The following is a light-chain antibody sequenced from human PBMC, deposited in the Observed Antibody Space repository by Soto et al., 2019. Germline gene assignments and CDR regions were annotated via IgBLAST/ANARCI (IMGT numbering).Light chain of an antibody. CDR1: SGDVGGYNF. Sequence: QSALTQPRSVSGSPGQSVTISCTGTSGDVGGYNFVSWYQQHPGKAPQLMIYDVNKRPSGIPDRFSGSKSGNTASLTISGLQAEDEADYYCCSNAGSYTYVFGTGTKLTVL. CDR3: CSNAGSYTYV. CDR2: DVN. J-gene: IGLJ1*01. V-gene: IGLV2-11*01.